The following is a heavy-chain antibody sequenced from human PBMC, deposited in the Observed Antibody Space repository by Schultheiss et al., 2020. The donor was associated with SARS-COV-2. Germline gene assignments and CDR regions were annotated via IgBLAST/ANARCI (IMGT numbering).Heavy chain of an antibody. CDR2: IGFDGTTT. CDR1: GFTFSSYV. D-gene: IGHD7-27*01. Sequence: GGSLRLSCAASGFTFSSYVMHWVRQAPGKGLVWVSRIGFDGTTTSYADSVKGRFTISRDDAKNTLYLQMNNLRAEDTAVYYCARGNWGYSYGMDVWGQGTTVTVSS. CDR3: ARGNWGYSYGMDV. V-gene: IGHV3-74*01. J-gene: IGHJ6*02.